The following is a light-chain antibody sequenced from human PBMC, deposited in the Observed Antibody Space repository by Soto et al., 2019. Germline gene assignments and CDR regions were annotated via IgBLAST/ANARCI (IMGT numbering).Light chain of an antibody. J-gene: IGKJ3*01. CDR3: QQYVNLPLT. CDR1: QDISNY. Sequence: DIQMTQSPSSLSASVGDRVTITCKASQDISNYLNWYQQKPGKAPKLLIYDASNLETGVPSRFSGSGSGSDYTFTISSLQPEDIASYYCQQYVNLPLTFGPGTKVDIK. CDR2: DAS. V-gene: IGKV1-33*01.